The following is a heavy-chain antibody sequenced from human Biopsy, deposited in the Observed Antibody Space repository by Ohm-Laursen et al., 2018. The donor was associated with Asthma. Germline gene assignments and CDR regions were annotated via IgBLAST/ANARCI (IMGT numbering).Heavy chain of an antibody. Sequence: TLSLTCALSGGPLRGYVWAWIRQPPGKGLEWIGEIPQGGATAVNPSLKSRVTISMDPSKSQFYLSLRSMTAADTAVYYCASGPEWSGLDVWGQGTTATVSS. V-gene: IGHV4-34*01. CDR3: ASGPEWSGLDV. J-gene: IGHJ6*02. CDR1: GGPLRGYV. CDR2: IPQGGAT. D-gene: IGHD1-14*01.